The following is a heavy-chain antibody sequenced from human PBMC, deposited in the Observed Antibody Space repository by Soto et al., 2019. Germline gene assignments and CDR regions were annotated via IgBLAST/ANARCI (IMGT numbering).Heavy chain of an antibody. Sequence: QVQLVQSGAEVKQPGSSVKVSYKASGGTFSSYAISWLRQAPGQGLEWMGGIIPIFGTANYAQKFQGRVTITADESTSTAYMELSSLRSEDTAVYYCARVGNYYGAPFDPWGQGTLVTVSS. CDR1: GGTFSSYA. J-gene: IGHJ5*02. CDR3: ARVGNYYGAPFDP. D-gene: IGHD4-17*01. CDR2: IIPIFGTA. V-gene: IGHV1-69*01.